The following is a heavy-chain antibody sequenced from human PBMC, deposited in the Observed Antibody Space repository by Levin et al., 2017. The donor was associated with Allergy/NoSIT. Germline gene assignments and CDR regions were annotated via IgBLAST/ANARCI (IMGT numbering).Heavy chain of an antibody. CDR1: GFTFSDYW. V-gene: IGHV3-7*01. J-gene: IGHJ3*02. CDR3: ARGWVYGSSFPNSFDI. Sequence: GGSLRLSCVASGFTFSDYWMGWLRQAPGKELEWVAEIKQDGSAKYYVDSVKGRFTISRDNARNSVDLQLNSLRAEDTAVCYCARGWVYGSSFPNSFDIWGQGTTVTVSS. CDR2: IKQDGSAK. D-gene: IGHD2-8*01.